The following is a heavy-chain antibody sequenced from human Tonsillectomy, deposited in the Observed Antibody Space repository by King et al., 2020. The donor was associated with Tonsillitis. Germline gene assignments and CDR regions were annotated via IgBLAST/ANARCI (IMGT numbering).Heavy chain of an antibody. J-gene: IGHJ4*02. CDR1: GYSFTDYS. CDR2: SNPDSGGT. Sequence: LVQSGAEVKKPGVSVKVSCKASGYSFTDYSVHWVRQAPGQGLEWMGGSNPDSGGTNYAHKFDGRVIMTSDKSISTAYMELTGLRSDDTAIYYCTRETGGWRAFDHWGQGALVTVSS. V-gene: IGHV1-2*07. CDR3: TRETGGWRAFDH. D-gene: IGHD6-19*01.